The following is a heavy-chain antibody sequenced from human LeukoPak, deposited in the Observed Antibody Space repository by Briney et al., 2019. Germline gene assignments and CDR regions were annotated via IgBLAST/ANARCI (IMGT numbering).Heavy chain of an antibody. J-gene: IGHJ6*03. CDR3: AKGGGYEAQYYYYYLDV. CDR1: GFTFSTYG. CDR2: IRYDGNNK. Sequence: GGSLRLSCAASGFTFSTYGMHWVRQAPGKGLEWVSFIRYDGNNKYYGDSVKGRFTISRDNSKNTLYLQMNSLRAEDTAVYYCAKGGGYEAQYYYYYLDVWGKGTTVTISS. V-gene: IGHV3-30*02. D-gene: IGHD5-12*01.